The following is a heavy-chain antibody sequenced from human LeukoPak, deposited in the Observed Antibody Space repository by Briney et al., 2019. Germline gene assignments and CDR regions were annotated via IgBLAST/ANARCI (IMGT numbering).Heavy chain of an antibody. CDR3: AGTYGSGTYSDY. V-gene: IGHV3-21*01. CDR2: ISSSGSYI. CDR1: GFTFSSYK. Sequence: SGGSLRLSCAGSGFTFSSYKMNWVRQAPGKGLEWVSSISSSGSYISYADSVKGRFTISRDNAKNSLYLQMNSLRAEGTAVYYCAGTYGSGTYSDYWGQGTLVTVSS. D-gene: IGHD3-10*01. J-gene: IGHJ4*02.